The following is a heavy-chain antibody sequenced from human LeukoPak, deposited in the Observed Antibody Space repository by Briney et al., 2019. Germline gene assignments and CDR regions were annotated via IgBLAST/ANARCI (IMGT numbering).Heavy chain of an antibody. CDR3: ARARDTGDY. Sequence: GASVKVSCKASGYTFTIYYIHWVRQAPGQGLEWMGMINPSGGSATYAQKFQGRVTMTGDTSTSTVYMELSSLRSEDTAVYYCARARDTGDYWGQGTLVTVSS. D-gene: IGHD3-16*02. CDR2: INPSGGSA. V-gene: IGHV1-46*01. J-gene: IGHJ4*02. CDR1: GYTFTIYY.